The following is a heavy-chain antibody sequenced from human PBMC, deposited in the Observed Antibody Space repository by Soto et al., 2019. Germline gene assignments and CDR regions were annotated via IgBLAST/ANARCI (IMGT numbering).Heavy chain of an antibody. CDR2: IRSKAYGGTT. CDR1: GFTFGDYA. Sequence: GGSLRLSCTASGFTFGDYAMSWFRQAPGKGLEWVGFIRSKAYGGTTEYAASVKGRFTISRDDSKSIAYLQMNSLKTEDTAVYYCTRVGRYCTNGVCYTYYYGMAVWGQGTTVTVSS. J-gene: IGHJ6*02. D-gene: IGHD2-8*01. V-gene: IGHV3-49*03. CDR3: TRVGRYCTNGVCYTYYYGMAV.